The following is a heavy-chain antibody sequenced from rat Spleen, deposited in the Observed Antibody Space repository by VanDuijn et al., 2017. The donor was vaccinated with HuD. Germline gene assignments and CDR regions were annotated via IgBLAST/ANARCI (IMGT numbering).Heavy chain of an antibody. CDR2: ISYEGSST. CDR3: ARPDGYTYVMDA. J-gene: IGHJ4*01. Sequence: EVQLVESGGGLVQPGRSLKLSCAASGFTFSDYYMAWVRQAPTKGLEWVATISYEGSSTYYGDSVKGRFTISRDNAKSTLYLQMNSLRSEDTATYYCARPDGYTYVMDAWGQGVSVTLSS. CDR1: GFTFSDYY. V-gene: IGHV5-22*01. D-gene: IGHD1-4*01.